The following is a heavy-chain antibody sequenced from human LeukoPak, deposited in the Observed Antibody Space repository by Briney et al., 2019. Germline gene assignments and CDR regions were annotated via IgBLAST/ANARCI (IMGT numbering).Heavy chain of an antibody. V-gene: IGHV5-51*01. D-gene: IGHD3-22*01. CDR2: IYPGDSDT. CDR1: GCSFTSYW. Sequence: GESLKISCKGSGCSFTSYWIGWVRQMPGKGLEWMGIIYPGDSDTRYSPSFQGQVTNSADKSISTAYLQWRSLKASDTAMYYCARRDYDNSGSKHADYWGQGTLVTVSS. CDR3: ARRDYDNSGSKHADY. J-gene: IGHJ4*02.